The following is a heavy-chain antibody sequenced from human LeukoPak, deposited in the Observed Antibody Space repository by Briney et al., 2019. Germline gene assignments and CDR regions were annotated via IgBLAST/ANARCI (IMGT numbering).Heavy chain of an antibody. CDR2: ISVYNGDT. CDR1: GYTFTNYG. J-gene: IGHJ4*02. CDR3: ARGDTAYDHFDS. D-gene: IGHD5-12*01. Sequence: ASVKVSCKASGYTFTNYGITWVRQAPGQGLEWMGWISVYNGDTKYAQKVQGRVTMATDTSTSTAYMELRTLRSDDTAVYYCARGDTAYDHFDSWGQGTLVTVSS. V-gene: IGHV1-18*01.